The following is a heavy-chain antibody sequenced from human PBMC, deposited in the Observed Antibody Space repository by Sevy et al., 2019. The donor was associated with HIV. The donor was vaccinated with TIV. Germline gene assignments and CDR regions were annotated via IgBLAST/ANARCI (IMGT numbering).Heavy chain of an antibody. D-gene: IGHD2-2*01. Sequence: GGSLRLSCAASGFTFDDYAIHWVRQAPGKGLEWVSGLSWNSGTIDYADSVKGRFTISRDNAKKSLYLQMNSLRAEDTALYYCAREGVVPAAMGSWFDPWGQGTLVTVSS. V-gene: IGHV3-9*01. J-gene: IGHJ5*02. CDR1: GFTFDDYA. CDR2: LSWNSGTI. CDR3: AREGVVPAAMGSWFDP.